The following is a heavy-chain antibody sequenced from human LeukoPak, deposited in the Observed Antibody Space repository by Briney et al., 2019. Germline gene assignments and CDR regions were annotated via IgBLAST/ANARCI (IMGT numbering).Heavy chain of an antibody. CDR1: GFRFSSYA. CDR3: AKGSAYYNFYYMVV. CDR2: ISGSGDST. J-gene: IGHJ6*03. Sequence: GGSLRLSCAASGFRFSSYAMSWVRQAPGKGLEWVSTISGSGDSTYYADSVKGRFTISRGNAKNTLDLQMNSLTAEDTAVYYCAKGSAYYNFYYMVVCGKGTTVTVSS. V-gene: IGHV3-23*01.